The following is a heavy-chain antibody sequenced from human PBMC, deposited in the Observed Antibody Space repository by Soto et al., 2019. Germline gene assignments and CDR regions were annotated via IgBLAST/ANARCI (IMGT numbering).Heavy chain of an antibody. CDR2: IYYSGST. CDR3: ARFRGGAAAGMGYYYGMDV. V-gene: IGHV4-61*01. J-gene: IGHJ6*02. Sequence: PSETLSLTCTVSGGSVSSGSYYWSWIRQPPGKELEWIGYIYYSGSTNYNPSLKSRVTISVDTSKNQFSLKLSSVTAADTAVYYCARFRGGAAAGMGYYYGMDVWGQGTTVTVSS. CDR1: GGSVSSGSYY. D-gene: IGHD6-13*01.